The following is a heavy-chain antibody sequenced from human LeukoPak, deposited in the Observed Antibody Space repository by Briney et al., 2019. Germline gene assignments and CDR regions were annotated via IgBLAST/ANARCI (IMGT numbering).Heavy chain of an antibody. J-gene: IGHJ6*03. CDR3: ARNDFWSGYGALYYYYMDV. CDR1: GGTFTNYA. CDR2: IIPIFGTA. Sequence: SVKVSCKASGGTFTNYAINWVRQAPGQGLEWMGGIIPIFGTAHSAQKFQGRVMITADKFTSTAYMELRSLRSEDTAVYYCARNDFWSGYGALYYYYMDVWGKGTTVTVSS. V-gene: IGHV1-69*06. D-gene: IGHD3-3*01.